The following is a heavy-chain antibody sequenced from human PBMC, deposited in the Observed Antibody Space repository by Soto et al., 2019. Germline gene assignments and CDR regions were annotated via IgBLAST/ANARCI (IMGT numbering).Heavy chain of an antibody. CDR3: SRGGGSVVV. D-gene: IGHD5-12*01. Sequence: QVQLVQSGAEVKKPGSSVKVSCKASGGTFSSYTISWVRQAPGQGLEWMGRIIPILGIANYAQKFQGRVTITADKSTSTAYLELSSLRSEDTAVYYCSRGGGSVVVWGQGTLVTVSS. CDR2: IIPILGIA. V-gene: IGHV1-69*02. J-gene: IGHJ4*02. CDR1: GGTFSSYT.